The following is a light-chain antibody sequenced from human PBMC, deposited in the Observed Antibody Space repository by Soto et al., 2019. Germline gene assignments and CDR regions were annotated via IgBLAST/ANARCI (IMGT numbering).Light chain of an antibody. V-gene: IGKV1-5*03. Sequence: DIQTTQSPSTRSSSVGDEFTITCGASQTVSIWLAWYQQKPGKAPKLLIYEASTLKSGVPSRFSGSGSGTEFTLTISSLQPDDFATYYCQHYNSYSEAFGQGTKVDIK. CDR2: EAS. J-gene: IGKJ1*01. CDR3: QHYNSYSEA. CDR1: QTVSIW.